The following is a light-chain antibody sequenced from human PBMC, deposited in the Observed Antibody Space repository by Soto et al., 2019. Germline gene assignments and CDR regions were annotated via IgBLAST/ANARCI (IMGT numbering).Light chain of an antibody. CDR3: QQYGSSPT. CDR1: QSVSSSY. CDR2: GAS. J-gene: IGKJ1*01. Sequence: EIVLTQSPGTLSLSPGERANLSCRASQSVSSSYLAWYQQKPGQAPRLLIYGASSRATGIPDRLSGSGSGTDFTLTISRLEPEDFAVYYCQQYGSSPTFGQGTKVEIK. V-gene: IGKV3-20*01.